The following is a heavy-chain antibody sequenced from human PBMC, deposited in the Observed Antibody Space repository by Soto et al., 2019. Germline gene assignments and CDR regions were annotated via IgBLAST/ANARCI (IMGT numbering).Heavy chain of an antibody. D-gene: IGHD1-1*01. J-gene: IGHJ4*02. CDR1: GFIFSTYG. CDR2: ISYDGSNE. V-gene: IGHV3-30*18. Sequence: GGSLRLSCVASGFIFSTYGMHWVRQVPGKGLEWVAHISYDGSNEYYADSVKGRFTVSRDNAKNTLDLQMNGLKTEDTALYYCTKEYIVGTTWGYFESWGQGALVTLSS. CDR3: TKEYIVGTTWGYFES.